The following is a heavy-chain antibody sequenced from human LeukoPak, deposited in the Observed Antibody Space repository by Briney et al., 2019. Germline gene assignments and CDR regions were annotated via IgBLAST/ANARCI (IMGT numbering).Heavy chain of an antibody. Sequence: GGSLRLSCAAFGFTFSSYSMNWVRQAPGKGLEWVSSISSSSSYIYYADSVKGRFTISRDNAKNSLYLQMNSLRAEDTAVYYCARDSDYGDSSVDYWGQGTLVTVSS. CDR2: ISSSSSYI. D-gene: IGHD4-17*01. CDR3: ARDSDYGDSSVDY. CDR1: GFTFSSYS. V-gene: IGHV3-21*01. J-gene: IGHJ4*02.